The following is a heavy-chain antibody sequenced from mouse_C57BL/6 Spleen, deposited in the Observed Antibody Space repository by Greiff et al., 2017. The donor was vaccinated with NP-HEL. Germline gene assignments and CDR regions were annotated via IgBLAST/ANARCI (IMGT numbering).Heavy chain of an antibody. CDR2: ISNGGGST. J-gene: IGHJ4*01. CDR3: ARPAVGNYAMDY. CDR1: GFTFSDYY. Sequence: DVMLVESGGGLVQPGGSLKLSCAASGFTFSDYYMYWVRQTPEKRLEWVAYISNGGGSTYYPDTVKGRFTISRDNAKNTLYLQMSRLKSEDTAMYYCARPAVGNYAMDYWGQGTSVTVSS. V-gene: IGHV5-12*01.